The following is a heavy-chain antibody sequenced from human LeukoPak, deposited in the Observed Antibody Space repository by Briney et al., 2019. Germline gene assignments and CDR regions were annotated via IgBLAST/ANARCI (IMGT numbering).Heavy chain of an antibody. D-gene: IGHD5-12*01. CDR2: ISSSSSYI. V-gene: IGHV3-21*01. Sequence: PGGSLRLSCAASGFTFSSYEMNWVRQAPGKGLEWVSSISSSSSYIYYADSVKGRFTISRDNAKNSLYLQMNSLRAEDTAVYYCARGWLHVDYWGQGTLVTVSS. J-gene: IGHJ4*02. CDR3: ARGWLHVDY. CDR1: GFTFSSYE.